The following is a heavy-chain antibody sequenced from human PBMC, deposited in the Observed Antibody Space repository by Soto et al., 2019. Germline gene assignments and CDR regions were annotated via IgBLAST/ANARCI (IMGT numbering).Heavy chain of an antibody. Sequence: SETLSLTCTVSGGSISSYYWSWIRQPPGKGLEWIGYIYYSGSTNYNPSLKSRVTISVDTSKNQFSLKLSSVTAADTAVYYCARHQTVTTSWFDPWGQGTLVTVSS. CDR1: GGSISSYY. J-gene: IGHJ5*02. D-gene: IGHD4-17*01. CDR3: ARHQTVTTSWFDP. CDR2: IYYSGST. V-gene: IGHV4-59*08.